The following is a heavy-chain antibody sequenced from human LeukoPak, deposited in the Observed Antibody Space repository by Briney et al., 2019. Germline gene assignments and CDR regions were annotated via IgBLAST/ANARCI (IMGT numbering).Heavy chain of an antibody. CDR2: IYYRGST. CDR1: GFSISSYY. V-gene: IGHV4-59*01. Sequence: SETLSLTCTVAGFSISSYYWSWVRQPPGKGLEWVGYIYYRGSTNYNPSLKRRVTISVDTSKNQFSLQLSSVPAADPAVYYCARDRYYYGSGSYRHYYYGMDVWGKGTTVTVSS. CDR3: ARDRYYYGSGSYRHYYYGMDV. J-gene: IGHJ6*04. D-gene: IGHD3-10*01.